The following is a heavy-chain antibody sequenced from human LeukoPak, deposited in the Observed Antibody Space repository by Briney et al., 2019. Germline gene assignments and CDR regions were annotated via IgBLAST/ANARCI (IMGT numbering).Heavy chain of an antibody. CDR1: GSSFNTYY. Sequence: SEPLSLTCSVSGSSFNTYYWSWIRQPPGKALEWIGRIHTSGSADYSPSLQSRVTISVDMSKKEFSLKLTSVTAADTAVYYCARDIVYLIDEDYGWGQGILVTVSS. CDR3: ARDIVYLIDEDYG. V-gene: IGHV4-4*07. CDR2: IHTSGSA. D-gene: IGHD4-17*01. J-gene: IGHJ4*02.